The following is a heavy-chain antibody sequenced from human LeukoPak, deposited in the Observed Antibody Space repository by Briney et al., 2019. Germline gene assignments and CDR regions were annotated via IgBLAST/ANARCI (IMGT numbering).Heavy chain of an antibody. V-gene: IGHV3-30*04. CDR1: GFTFSSYA. CDR2: ISYDGSNK. Sequence: GGSLRLSCAASGFTFSSYAMHWVRQAPGKGLEWVAVISYDGSNKYYADSVKGRFTISRDNSKNTLYLQMNNLRAEDTAVYYCARNHRGYSYGSLDYWGQGTLVTVSS. D-gene: IGHD5-18*01. CDR3: ARNHRGYSYGSLDY. J-gene: IGHJ4*02.